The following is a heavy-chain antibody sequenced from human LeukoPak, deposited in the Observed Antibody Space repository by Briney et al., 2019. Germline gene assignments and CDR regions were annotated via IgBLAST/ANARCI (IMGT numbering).Heavy chain of an antibody. CDR2: LSASGAST. Sequence: GGSLRLSCAVSGFTFSNYAMSWVRQSPGKGLEWVSALSASGASTYYAESVKGRFTISRDNSKNTLYLQMNSLRAEDTAVYYCAKDLDWGSLLNLGILGQWGQGTLVTVSS. V-gene: IGHV3-23*01. D-gene: IGHD7-27*01. CDR1: GFTFSNYA. J-gene: IGHJ4*02. CDR3: AKDLDWGSLLNLGILGQ.